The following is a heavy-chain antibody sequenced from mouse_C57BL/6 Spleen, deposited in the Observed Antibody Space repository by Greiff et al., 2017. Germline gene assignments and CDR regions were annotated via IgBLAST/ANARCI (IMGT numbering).Heavy chain of an antibody. CDR1: GYTFTSYG. J-gene: IGHJ1*03. D-gene: IGHD2-1*01. CDR2: IYPRSGNT. Sequence: VMLVESGAELARPGASVKLSCKASGYTFTSYGISWVKQRTGQGLEWIGEIYPRSGNTYYNEKFKGKATLTADKSSSTAYMELRSLTSEDSAVYFCVFCGNHWYFDVWGTGTTVTVSS. CDR3: VFCGNHWYFDV. V-gene: IGHV1-81*01.